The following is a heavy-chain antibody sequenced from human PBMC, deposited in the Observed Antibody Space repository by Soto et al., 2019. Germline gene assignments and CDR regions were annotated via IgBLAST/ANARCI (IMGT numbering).Heavy chain of an antibody. D-gene: IGHD5-12*01. V-gene: IGHV4-59*12. Sequence: SETLSLTCTVSGGSISSYYWSWIRQPPGKGLEWIGYIYYSGSTNYNPSLKSRVTISVDTSKNQFSLKLSSVTAADTAVYYCARRYSGYDFDYWGQGNPVTVSS. CDR3: ARRYSGYDFDY. CDR1: GGSISSYY. CDR2: IYYSGST. J-gene: IGHJ4*02.